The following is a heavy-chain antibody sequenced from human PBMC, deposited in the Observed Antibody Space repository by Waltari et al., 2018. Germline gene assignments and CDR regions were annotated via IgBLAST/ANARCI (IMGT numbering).Heavy chain of an antibody. Sequence: QVQLQQWGAGLLKPSETLSLTCAVYGGSFSGYYWSWIRQTPGTGLEWIGEINHSGSTNYNPSLKSRVTISVDTSKNQFSLKLSSVTAADTAVYYCARNSGITIFGVVPWDYFDYWGQGTLVTVSS. J-gene: IGHJ4*02. D-gene: IGHD3-3*01. V-gene: IGHV4-34*01. CDR3: ARNSGITIFGVVPWDYFDY. CDR2: INHSGST. CDR1: GGSFSGYY.